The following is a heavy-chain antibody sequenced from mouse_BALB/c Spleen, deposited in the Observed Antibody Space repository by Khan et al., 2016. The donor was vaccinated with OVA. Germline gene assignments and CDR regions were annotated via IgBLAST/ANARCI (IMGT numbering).Heavy chain of an antibody. CDR1: GFTFTDYY. D-gene: IGHD2-1*01. CDR3: ARAPYGNYGFAY. Sequence: EVELVESGGGLVQPGGSLRLSCATSGFTFTDYYMSWVRQPPGKALAWLGFIRNKANGYTTEYSASVKGRFTISRDNSQSILYLQMNTLRAEDSATYYCARAPYGNYGFAYWGQGTLVTVSA. CDR2: IRNKANGYTT. J-gene: IGHJ3*01. V-gene: IGHV7-3*02.